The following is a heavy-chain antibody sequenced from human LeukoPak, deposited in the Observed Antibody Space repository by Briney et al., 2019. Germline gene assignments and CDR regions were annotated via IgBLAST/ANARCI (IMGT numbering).Heavy chain of an antibody. J-gene: IGHJ4*02. CDR3: AKNRGDITSSRVGCDY. D-gene: IGHD2-15*01. Sequence: TGGSLRLSCAASGFTFINSAMNWVRQGPGKGLEWVSGISGSGDSTYYADSVKGRFTISRDSSNNTLFLQINSLRAADTAAYYCAKNRGDITSSRVGCDYWGQGALVTVSS. CDR2: ISGSGDST. CDR1: GFTFINSA. V-gene: IGHV3-23*01.